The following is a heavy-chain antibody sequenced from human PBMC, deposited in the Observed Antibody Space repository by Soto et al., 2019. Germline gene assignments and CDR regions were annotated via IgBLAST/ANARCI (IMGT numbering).Heavy chain of an antibody. V-gene: IGHV3-30-3*01. CDR2: ISYDGSKK. Sequence: QVQLVESGGGVVQPGRSLRLSCAASGFTFSRYAMHWVPQAPGKGLEWVVVISYDGSKKYYADSVKSRFTISRDNSKKGLYLQMYSRRAEDTALYYCARGKSRHSSRSYSRGVDWFDPCVQGSLGTVSS. CDR1: GFTFSRYA. D-gene: IGHD6-13*01. CDR3: ARGKSRHSSRSYSRGVDWFDP. J-gene: IGHJ5*02.